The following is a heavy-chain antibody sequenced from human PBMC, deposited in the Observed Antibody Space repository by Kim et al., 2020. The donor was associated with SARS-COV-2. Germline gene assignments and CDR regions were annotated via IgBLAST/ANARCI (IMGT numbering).Heavy chain of an antibody. J-gene: IGHJ6*02. V-gene: IGHV3-23*01. CDR1: GFTFSNYA. CDR3: AKASPNYCTTTSCFGPFFYYGMDV. D-gene: IGHD2-2*01. CDR2: ISGGGENT. Sequence: GGSLRLSCAASGFTFSNYAMNWVRQAPGKGLEWVSAISGGGENTYYPDSVKGRFTMSRDNSKNTLYLQMNSLKVEDTAVYYCAKASPNYCTTTSCFGPFFYYGMDVWGQGTTVTVSS.